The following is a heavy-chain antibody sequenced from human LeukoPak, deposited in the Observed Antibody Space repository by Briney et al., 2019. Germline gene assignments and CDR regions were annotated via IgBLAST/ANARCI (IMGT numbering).Heavy chain of an antibody. Sequence: SQTLSLTCTVSGGSISSGDYYWSWIRQPPGKGLEWIGYIYYSGSTYYNPSLKSRVTISVDTSKNQFSLKLSSVTAADTAVYFRARPRAGVPAAIFWFDPWGQGTLVTVSS. CDR1: GGSISSGDYY. J-gene: IGHJ5*02. V-gene: IGHV4-30-4*01. CDR2: IYYSGST. CDR3: ARPRAGVPAAIFWFDP. D-gene: IGHD2-2*01.